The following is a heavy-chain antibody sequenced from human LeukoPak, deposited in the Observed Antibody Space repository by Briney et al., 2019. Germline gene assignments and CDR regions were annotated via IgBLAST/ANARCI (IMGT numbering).Heavy chain of an antibody. CDR1: GFTFSDYY. Sequence: GGSLRLSCAASGFTFSDYYMSWIRQAPGKGLEWVSYISSSGSTIYYADTVKGRFTISRDNAKNSLYLQMNSLRAEDTAVYYCARDPTGIVGATGELDYWGQGTLVTVSS. CDR2: ISSSGSTI. J-gene: IGHJ4*02. D-gene: IGHD1-26*01. CDR3: ARDPTGIVGATGELDY. V-gene: IGHV3-11*01.